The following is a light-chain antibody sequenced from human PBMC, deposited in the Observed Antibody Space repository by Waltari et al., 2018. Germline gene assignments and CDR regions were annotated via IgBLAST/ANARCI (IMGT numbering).Light chain of an antibody. CDR3: QVWDSGSNHYV. CDR2: DDG. V-gene: IGLV3-21*02. CDR1: KFGSNN. Sequence: SYELTQPPSVSVAPGQTARITCDGDKFGSNNDHWYQHKPGQAPVLVVYDDGDRPSGIPERFSGSNSGNTAALTISRVDAGDEAEYYCQVWDSGSNHYVFGTVTKVTVL. J-gene: IGLJ1*01.